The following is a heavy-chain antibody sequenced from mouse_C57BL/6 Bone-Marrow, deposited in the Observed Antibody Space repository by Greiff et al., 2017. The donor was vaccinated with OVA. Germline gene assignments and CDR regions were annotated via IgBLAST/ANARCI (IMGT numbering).Heavy chain of an antibody. J-gene: IGHJ3*01. CDR3: TRTTVVPWFAY. D-gene: IGHD1-1*01. CDR2: VGPRRGYT. CDR1: GYTFTSYT. Sequence: QVQLQQSGAELARPGASVKMSCKASGYTFTSYTMHWVKQRPGQGLEWIGYVGPRRGYTKYNHKFKNKTTLTADKSTDTTYLQLSSLTSEDSSVYYSTRTTVVPWFAYWGQGTLVTVSA. V-gene: IGHV1-4*01.